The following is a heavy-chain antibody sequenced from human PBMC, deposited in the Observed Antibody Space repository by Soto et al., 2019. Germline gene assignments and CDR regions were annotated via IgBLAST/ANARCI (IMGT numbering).Heavy chain of an antibody. CDR2: IYYSGST. V-gene: IGHV4-31*03. CDR1: GGSISSGGYY. Sequence: QVQLQESGPGLVKPSQTLSLTCTVSGGSISSGGYYWSWIRQHPGKGLEWCGYIYYSGSTYYNPSLKRRVTISVDTSKNQFSLKLSSVTAADTAVYYCARRIVVVPAAIGLPYYYYGMDVWGQGTTVTVSS. D-gene: IGHD2-2*01. J-gene: IGHJ6*02. CDR3: ARRIVVVPAAIGLPYYYYGMDV.